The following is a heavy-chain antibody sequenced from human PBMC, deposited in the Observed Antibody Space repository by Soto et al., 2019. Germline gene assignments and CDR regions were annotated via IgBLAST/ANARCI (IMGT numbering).Heavy chain of an antibody. CDR1: GDSVSSSSAA. V-gene: IGHV6-1*01. D-gene: IGHD6-6*01. J-gene: IGHJ5*02. Sequence: PSQTLSLTCAISGDSVSSSSAAWNWIRQSPSRGLEWLGRTYYRSKWYNDYAVSVKSRITINPDTSKNQFSLQLNSVTPEDTAVYYCARSIAARRVYWFDPWGQGTLVTVSS. CDR2: TYYRSKWYN. CDR3: ARSIAARRVYWFDP.